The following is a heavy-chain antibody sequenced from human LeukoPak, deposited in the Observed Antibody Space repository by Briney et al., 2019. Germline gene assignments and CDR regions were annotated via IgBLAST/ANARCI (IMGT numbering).Heavy chain of an antibody. Sequence: ASVKFSCKASGYTFTGYYMHWVRQAPGQGLEWTGWINPNSGGTNYAQKFQGRVTMTRDTSISTAYMELSRLRSDDTAVYYCASEWGTRARYFDYWGQGTLVTVSS. CDR2: INPNSGGT. CDR3: ASEWGTRARYFDY. J-gene: IGHJ4*02. V-gene: IGHV1-2*02. CDR1: GYTFTGYY. D-gene: IGHD1-26*01.